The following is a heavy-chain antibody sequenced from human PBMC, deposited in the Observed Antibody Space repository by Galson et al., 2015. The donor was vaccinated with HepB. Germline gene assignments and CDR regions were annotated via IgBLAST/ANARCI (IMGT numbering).Heavy chain of an antibody. CDR1: GFTFSNAW. J-gene: IGHJ6*02. Sequence: SLRLSCAASGFTFSNAWMSWVRQAPGKGLEWVGRIKSKTDGGTTDYAAPVKGRFTISRDDSKNTLYLQMNSLKTEDTAVYYCTTDPPNLPAGTREYYYYYGMDVWGQGTTVTVSS. V-gene: IGHV3-15*01. CDR2: IKSKTDGGTT. CDR3: TTDPPNLPAGTREYYYYYGMDV. D-gene: IGHD3-10*01.